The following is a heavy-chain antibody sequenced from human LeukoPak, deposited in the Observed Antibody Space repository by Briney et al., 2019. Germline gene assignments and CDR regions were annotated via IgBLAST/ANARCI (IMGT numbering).Heavy chain of an antibody. V-gene: IGHV1-2*04. CDR2: INPNSGGT. J-gene: IGHJ4*02. Sequence: ASVKVSCKASGYTFTSHDFNWVRQATGQGLEWMGWINPNSGGTNYAQKFQGWVTMTRDTSISTAYMELSRLRSDDTAVYYCAREGRTVTTLDYWGQGTLVTVSS. D-gene: IGHD4-17*01. CDR1: GYTFTSHD. CDR3: AREGRTVTTLDY.